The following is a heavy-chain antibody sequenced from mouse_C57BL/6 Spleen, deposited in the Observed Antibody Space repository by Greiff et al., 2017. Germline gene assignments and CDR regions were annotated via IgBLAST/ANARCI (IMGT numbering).Heavy chain of an antibody. Sequence: QVQLQQPGAELVKPGASVKLSCKASGYTFTSYWMQWVKQRPGQGLEWIGEIDPSDSYTNYNQKFKGKATLTVDTSSSTAYMQLSSLTSEDSAVYYCARRTAQATIWFDYWGQGTTLTVSS. CDR2: IDPSDSYT. CDR1: GYTFTSYW. V-gene: IGHV1-50*01. CDR3: ARRTAQATIWFDY. D-gene: IGHD3-2*02. J-gene: IGHJ2*01.